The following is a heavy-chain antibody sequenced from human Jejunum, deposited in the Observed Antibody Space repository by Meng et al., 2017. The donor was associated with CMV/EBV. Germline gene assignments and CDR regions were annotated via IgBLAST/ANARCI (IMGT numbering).Heavy chain of an antibody. Sequence: QAQLVQSGGEVKEPGDSLKVSCKDSGYTFTNYGITWVRQAPGQGLEWMGWISAYNGNTNYAQTLQGRVTMTTDTSTSTAYMELRSLRSDDTAVYYCARVEVGITSGDYWGQGTLVTVSS. J-gene: IGHJ4*02. V-gene: IGHV1-18*01. CDR1: GYTFTNYG. CDR2: ISAYNGNT. D-gene: IGHD1-26*01. CDR3: ARVEVGITSGDY.